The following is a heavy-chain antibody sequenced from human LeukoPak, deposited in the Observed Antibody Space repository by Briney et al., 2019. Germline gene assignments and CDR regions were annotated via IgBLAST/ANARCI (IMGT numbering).Heavy chain of an antibody. Sequence: SETLSLTCTVSGGSISSSSYYWGWIRQPPGKGLEWIGSIYYSGSTYYNPSLKSRVTISVDTSKNQFSLKLSSVTAADTAVYYCASEEGDILTGNGRRDEKNYYYGMDVWGQGTTVTVSS. CDR1: GGSISSSSYY. D-gene: IGHD3-9*01. CDR3: ASEEGDILTGNGRRDEKNYYYGMDV. J-gene: IGHJ6*02. CDR2: IYYSGST. V-gene: IGHV4-39*01.